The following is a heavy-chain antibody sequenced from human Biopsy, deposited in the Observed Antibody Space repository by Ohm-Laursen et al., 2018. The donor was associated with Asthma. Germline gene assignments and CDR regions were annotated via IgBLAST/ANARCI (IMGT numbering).Heavy chain of an antibody. D-gene: IGHD2/OR15-2a*01. J-gene: IGHJ4*01. CDR1: GVALSGYT. V-gene: IGHV1-58*01. CDR2: IVFASGAT. CDR3: AAGRTSLQGESLI. Sequence: SVKVSCNASGVALSGYTFEWVRQARGLGLEWIAWIVFASGATNYAQNFQDRLTVTRDMSAGSVSMELRGLSSTDTAVYYCAAGRTSLQGESLIWGQGTLVIVSS.